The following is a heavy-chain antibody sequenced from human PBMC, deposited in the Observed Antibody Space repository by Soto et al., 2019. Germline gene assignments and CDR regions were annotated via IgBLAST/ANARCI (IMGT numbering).Heavy chain of an antibody. CDR2: ISSSSSTI. V-gene: IGHV3-48*02. Sequence: GGSLRLSCAASGFTFSSYSMNWVRQAPGKGLEWVSYISSSSSTIYYADSVKGRFTISRDNAKNSLYLQMNSLRDEDTAVYYCARDDDYVWGSYRYVFYGFDYWGQGTLVTVSS. J-gene: IGHJ4*02. CDR1: GFTFSSYS. D-gene: IGHD3-16*02. CDR3: ARDDDYVWGSYRYVFYGFDY.